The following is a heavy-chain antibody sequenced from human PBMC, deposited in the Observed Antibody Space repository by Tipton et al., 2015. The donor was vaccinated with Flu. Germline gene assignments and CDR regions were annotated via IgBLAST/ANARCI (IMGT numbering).Heavy chain of an antibody. CDR2: IWYDGSNK. CDR3: ARDSYYDSSGYLRGAEYFQH. V-gene: IGHV3-33*01. CDR1: GFTFSSYG. D-gene: IGHD3-22*01. J-gene: IGHJ1*01. Sequence: SGFTFSSYGMHWVRQAPGKGLEWVAVIWYDGSNKYYADSVKGRFTISRDNSKNTLYLQMNSLRAEDTAVYYCARDSYYDSSGYLRGAEYFQHWGQGTLVTVSS.